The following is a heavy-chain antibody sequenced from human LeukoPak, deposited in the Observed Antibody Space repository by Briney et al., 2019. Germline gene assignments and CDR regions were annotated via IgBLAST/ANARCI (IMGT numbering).Heavy chain of an antibody. CDR3: ARGLSGYASSLGY. D-gene: IGHD6-6*01. J-gene: IGHJ4*02. Sequence: PGGSLRLFCAASGFTFSSYWMHWVRQAPGKGLVWVSRINSDGSSTSYADSVRGRFSISRDNAKNTLYLQMNSLRAEDTAVYYCARGLSGYASSLGYWGQGTLVTVSA. CDR2: INSDGSST. V-gene: IGHV3-74*01. CDR1: GFTFSSYW.